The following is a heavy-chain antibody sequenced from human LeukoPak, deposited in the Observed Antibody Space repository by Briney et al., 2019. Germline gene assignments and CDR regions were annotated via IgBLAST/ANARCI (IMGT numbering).Heavy chain of an antibody. CDR1: GFIFDGCA. CDR2: ISCDGGST. V-gene: IGHV3-43D*03. CDR3: AKEIKPRRSYDITGSPDI. Sequence: AGSLRLTCDTSGFIFDGCAMHWWLQAPPGRLLECSVISCDGGSTYYTESVKGRSSISRDTTKNSLYLQMSTLRPEDTALYYCAKEIKPRRSYDITGSPDIWGQGTMVSVRS. D-gene: IGHD3-22*01. J-gene: IGHJ3*02.